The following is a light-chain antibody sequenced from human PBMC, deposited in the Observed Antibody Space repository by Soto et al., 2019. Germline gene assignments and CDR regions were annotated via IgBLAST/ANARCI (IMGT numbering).Light chain of an antibody. V-gene: IGLV2-14*01. CDR1: SSDIGGYNY. Sequence: QSVLTQPASVSGSPGQSITISCTGTSSDIGGYNYVSWFQQHPGNAPKLMIYEVSNRPSGVSNRFSGSKSGNTASLTISGLQAEDGADYYCSSYTSSSTYVFGTGTKVTV. J-gene: IGLJ1*01. CDR3: SSYTSSSTYV. CDR2: EVS.